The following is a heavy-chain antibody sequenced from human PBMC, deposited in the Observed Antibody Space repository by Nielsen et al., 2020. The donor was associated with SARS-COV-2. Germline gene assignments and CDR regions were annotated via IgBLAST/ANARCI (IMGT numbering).Heavy chain of an antibody. J-gene: IGHJ4*02. D-gene: IGHD5-24*01. CDR1: GFTFTNYA. Sequence: GRSLRLSCAASGFTFTNYAMSWVRQAPGKGLEWVSAISGSGGSPYYADSVTGRFTISRDNTKNTLYLQMNSLRAEDTAVYYCARDGYNTPYWGQGTLVTVSS. CDR3: ARDGYNTPY. V-gene: IGHV3-23*01. CDR2: ISGSGGSP.